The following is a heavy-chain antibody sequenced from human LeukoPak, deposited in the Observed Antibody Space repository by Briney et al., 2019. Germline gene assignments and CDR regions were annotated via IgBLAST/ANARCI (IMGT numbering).Heavy chain of an antibody. D-gene: IGHD6-19*01. CDR3: ARGPIYTSGWYYYYYMDV. CDR2: ISYDGSNK. V-gene: IGHV3-30*04. Sequence: PGRSLRLSCAASGFTFSSYAMHWVRQAPGKGLEWVAVISYDGSNKYYADSVKGRFTISRDNSKNTLYLEMNSLRVEDTDVYYCARGPIYTSGWYYYYYMDVWGKGTTVTVSS. CDR1: GFTFSSYA. J-gene: IGHJ6*03.